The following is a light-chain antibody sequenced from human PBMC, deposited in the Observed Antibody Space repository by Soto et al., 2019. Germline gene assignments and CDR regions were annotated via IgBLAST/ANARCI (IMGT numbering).Light chain of an antibody. CDR3: QQYGSSPLT. Sequence: DIVLTQSPGTLSLSPGERATLSCRASQNVSSSYLAWYQQKPGQAPRLLIYGASIRATGIPDRFSGSGSGTEFTLTISRLEPEDFAVYYCQQYGSSPLTFGGGTKVEIK. CDR2: GAS. J-gene: IGKJ4*01. CDR1: QNVSSSY. V-gene: IGKV3-20*01.